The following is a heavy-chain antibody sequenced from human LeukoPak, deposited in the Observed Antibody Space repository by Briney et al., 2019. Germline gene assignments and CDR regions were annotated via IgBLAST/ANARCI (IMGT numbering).Heavy chain of an antibody. D-gene: IGHD6-19*01. CDR3: ARGRSGFSSGWSFDY. J-gene: IGHJ4*02. V-gene: IGHV3-53*01. Sequence: GGSLRLSCAASGFIVSSNYMSWVRQAPGKGLEWVSVLYSGGSTDHAGSVKGRFTISRDNSKNTLYLQMNSLRAEDTAVYYCARGRSGFSSGWSFDYWGQGTLVTVSS. CDR1: GFIVSSNY. CDR2: LYSGGST.